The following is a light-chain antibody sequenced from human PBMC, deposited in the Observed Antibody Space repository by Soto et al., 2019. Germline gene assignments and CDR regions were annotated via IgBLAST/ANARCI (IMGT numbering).Light chain of an antibody. J-gene: IGLJ1*01. CDR2: DVS. CDR1: SSDVGGYNY. V-gene: IGLV2-14*03. Sequence: QSALAQPASVSGSPGQSITISCTGTSSDVGGYNYVSWYQQHPGKAPKLIFYDVSNRPSGVSNRFSGSKSGNTASLTISGLQAEDEADYYCSSYTSSRTCIFGTGTKVTVL. CDR3: SSYTSSRTCI.